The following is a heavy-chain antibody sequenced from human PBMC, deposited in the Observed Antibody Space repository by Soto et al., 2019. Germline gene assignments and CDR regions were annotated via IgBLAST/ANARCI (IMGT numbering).Heavy chain of an antibody. CDR2: ISYDGSNK. J-gene: IGHJ5*02. CDR3: AKDFGYDSSGYNWVDP. CDR1: GFTFSSYD. V-gene: IGHV3-30*18. D-gene: IGHD3-22*01. Sequence: QVQLVESGGGVVQPGRSLRLSCAASGFTFSSYDMHWVRQAPGKGLEWVAVISYDGSNKYYADSVKGRFTISRDNSKNTVYLQMNSLRAEDTAVYYWAKDFGYDSSGYNWVDPGGQGTLVTVSS.